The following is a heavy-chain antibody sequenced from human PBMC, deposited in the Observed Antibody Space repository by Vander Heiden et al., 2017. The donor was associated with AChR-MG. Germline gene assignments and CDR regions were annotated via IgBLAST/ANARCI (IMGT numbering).Heavy chain of an antibody. D-gene: IGHD1-7*01. V-gene: IGHV1-18*01. Sequence: QVQLVQSGAEVKKPGASVKVSCKASGYTFTSYGISWVRQAPGQGLEWMGWISAYNGNTNYAQKLQGRVTMTTDTSTSTAYMELRSLRSDDTAVYYCARDRLDTGTTGWYYYYYYMDVWGKGTTVTVSS. CDR3: ARDRLDTGTTGWYYYYYYMDV. J-gene: IGHJ6*03. CDR2: ISAYNGNT. CDR1: GYTFTSYG.